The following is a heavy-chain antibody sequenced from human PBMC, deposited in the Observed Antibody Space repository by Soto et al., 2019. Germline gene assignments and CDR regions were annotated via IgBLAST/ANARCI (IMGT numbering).Heavy chain of an antibody. CDR3: ARGQVVAAQH. CDR2: IYHSGST. V-gene: IGHV4-30-2*01. J-gene: IGHJ4*02. Sequence: QLQLQESGSGLVKPSQTLSLTCAVSGGSISSGGYSWSWIRQPPGKGLEWIGYIYHSGSTNYNPSPKGRFTVSGDRSKNQFSLKLSSVTAADTAVYYCARGQVVAAQHWGEGTLVTVSS. CDR1: GGSISSGGYS. D-gene: IGHD2-15*01.